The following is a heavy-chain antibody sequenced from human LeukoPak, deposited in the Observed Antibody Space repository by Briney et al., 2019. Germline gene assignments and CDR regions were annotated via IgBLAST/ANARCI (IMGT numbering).Heavy chain of an antibody. V-gene: IGHV6-1*01. Sequence: SQTLSLTCALSGDSVSSNTAAWNWISQSPSRGLEWLGRTYYRSKWYNGYAVSVKSRTTINPDTSKNQFSLQLNSVTPEDTAVYYCARDGGIAAALFDYWGQGTLVTVSS. CDR3: ARDGGIAAALFDY. J-gene: IGHJ4*02. D-gene: IGHD6-13*01. CDR2: TYYRSKWYN. CDR1: GDSVSSNTAA.